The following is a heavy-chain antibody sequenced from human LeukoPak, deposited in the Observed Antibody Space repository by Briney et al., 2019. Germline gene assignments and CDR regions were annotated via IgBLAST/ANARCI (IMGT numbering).Heavy chain of an antibody. CDR3: ARDSRGYSYGYLGFTFDY. D-gene: IGHD5-18*01. CDR2: IKQDGSEK. CDR1: GFTFSSYW. J-gene: IGHJ4*02. Sequence: GGSLRLSCAASGFTFSSYWMSWVRQAPGKGLEWVANIKQDGSEKYYVDSVKGRFTISRDNAKNSLYLQMNSLRAEDTAVYYCARDSRGYSYGYLGFTFDYWGQGTLVTVSS. V-gene: IGHV3-7*01.